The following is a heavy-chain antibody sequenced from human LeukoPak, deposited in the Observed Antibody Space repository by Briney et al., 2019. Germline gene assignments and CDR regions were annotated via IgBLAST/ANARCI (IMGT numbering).Heavy chain of an antibody. Sequence: GGSLRLSCSASASTFMSYAMSEVRQAPGKRREGVLAISGSGRSTYYAYSVKARLSISRDNSKNTLYLQTNSLRAEDTDVYYCAKDDGVAAAGTHAFDIWGQRRMVTVSS. V-gene: IGHV3-23*01. CDR1: ASTFMSYA. D-gene: IGHD6-13*01. CDR2: ISGSGRST. J-gene: IGHJ3*02. CDR3: AKDDGVAAAGTHAFDI.